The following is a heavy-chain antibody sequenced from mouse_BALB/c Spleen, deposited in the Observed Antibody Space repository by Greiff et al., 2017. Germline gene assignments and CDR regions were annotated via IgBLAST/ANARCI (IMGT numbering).Heavy chain of an antibody. V-gene: IGHV3-2*02. Sequence: EVKLMESGPGLVKPSQSLSLTCTVTGYSITSDYAWNWIRQFPGNKLEWMGYISYSGSTSYNPSLKSRISITRDTSKNQFFLQLNSVTTEDTATYYCASNWDWFAYWGQGTLVTVSA. CDR3: ASNWDWFAY. CDR2: ISYSGST. CDR1: GYSITSDYA. D-gene: IGHD4-1*02. J-gene: IGHJ3*01.